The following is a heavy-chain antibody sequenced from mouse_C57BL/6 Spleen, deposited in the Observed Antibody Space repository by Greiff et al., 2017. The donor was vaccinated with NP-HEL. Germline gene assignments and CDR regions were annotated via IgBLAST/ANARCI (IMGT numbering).Heavy chain of an antibody. D-gene: IGHD1-1*01. CDR3: SKNYPDYYGSSAGDDYDMDD. J-gene: IGHJ4*01. V-gene: IGHV1-54*01. CDR2: INPGSGGT. CDR1: GYAFTNYL. Sequence: QVQLQQPGAELVRPGTSVKVSCKASGYAFTNYLIEWVKQRPGQGLEWIGVINPGSGGTNYNEKFKGKATLTADKSSSTAYMQLSSLTSEDSAVYVCSKNYPDYYGSSAGDDYDMDDRGKGTSVT.